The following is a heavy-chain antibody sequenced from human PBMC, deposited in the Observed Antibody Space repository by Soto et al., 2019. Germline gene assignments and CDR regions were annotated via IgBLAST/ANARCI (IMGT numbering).Heavy chain of an antibody. J-gene: IGHJ3*02. Sequence: PSETLSLTCTVSGNSIGSSSYFWGWIRQPPGEGLEHIGSIYYSGSTYYNPSLKSRVTMSVDTSKNHFSLKLRSVTAADTAVYYCARPVGTSWYGNAFDIWGQGTMVTGSS. CDR2: IYYSGST. CDR3: ARPVGTSWYGNAFDI. V-gene: IGHV4-39*02. CDR1: GNSIGSSSYF. D-gene: IGHD6-13*01.